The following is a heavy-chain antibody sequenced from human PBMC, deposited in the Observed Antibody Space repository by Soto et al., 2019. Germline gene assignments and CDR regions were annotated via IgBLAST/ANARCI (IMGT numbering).Heavy chain of an antibody. Sequence: ESLKISCQASGYTFVNYWIGWVRQMPGKGLELMGIIYPIESDARYSPSFQGQVTISADKSISTAYLQWSSLKASDTAMYYGARHFRQWPPALDYWGQGTLVTVSS. CDR1: GYTFVNYW. V-gene: IGHV5-51*01. CDR3: ARHFRQWPPALDY. CDR2: IYPIESDA. J-gene: IGHJ4*02. D-gene: IGHD6-19*01.